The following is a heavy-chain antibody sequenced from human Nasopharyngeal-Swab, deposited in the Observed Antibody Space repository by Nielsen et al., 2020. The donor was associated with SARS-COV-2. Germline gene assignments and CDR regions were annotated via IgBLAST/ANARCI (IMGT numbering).Heavy chain of an antibody. CDR1: GFSITTYG. CDR3: TRGLTAHIVQWNPSPY. J-gene: IGHJ4*02. V-gene: IGHV3-23*01. Sequence: GESLKISCAASGFSITTYGMTWVRQAPGKGLEWISGISELGTGIYYADSVWGRFTISRDTSKNTVYLQMNTLRAGDTALYFCTRGLTAHIVQWNPSPYWGQGTLVTVSS. CDR2: ISELGTGI. D-gene: IGHD3-16*02.